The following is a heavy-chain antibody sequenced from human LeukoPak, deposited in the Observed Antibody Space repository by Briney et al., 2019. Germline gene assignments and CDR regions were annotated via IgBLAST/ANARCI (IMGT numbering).Heavy chain of an antibody. CDR1: GFTVSSNY. CDR3: ASSLWFGELGFDY. D-gene: IGHD3-10*01. CDR2: IYSGGST. V-gene: IGHV3-66*01. Sequence: GGSLRLSCAASGFTVSSNYMSWVRQAPGKGLEWVSVIYSGGSTYYADSVKGRFTISRDNSKNTLYLQMNSLRAEDTAVYYCASSLWFGELGFDYWGQGTLVTVSS. J-gene: IGHJ4*02.